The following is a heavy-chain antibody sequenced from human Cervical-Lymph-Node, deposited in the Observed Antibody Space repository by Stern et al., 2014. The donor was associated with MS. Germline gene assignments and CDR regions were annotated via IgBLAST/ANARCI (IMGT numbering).Heavy chain of an antibody. CDR1: GFTFGSHT. CDR3: AKPAVARYFDY. D-gene: IGHD6-19*01. CDR2: ISYDGSNQ. Sequence: EQLVESGGGVVQPGRSLRLSCAASGFTFGSHTMPWVRQAPGKGLDWVAVISYDGSNQHYADSVKGRFTISRDNSNNTLYLQMNSLRAEDTAVYYCAKPAVARYFDYWGQGTQVTVSS. V-gene: IGHV3-30-3*02. J-gene: IGHJ4*02.